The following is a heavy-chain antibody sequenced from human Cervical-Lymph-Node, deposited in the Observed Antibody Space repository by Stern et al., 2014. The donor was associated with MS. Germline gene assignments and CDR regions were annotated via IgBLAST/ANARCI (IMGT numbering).Heavy chain of an antibody. Sequence: QLQLQESGPGLVKPSETLSLTRNVSGGSISRYYWSWIRQPPGKGLEWIEYIYYSGSTNYNPSLKSRVTISVDTSKNQFSLKLSSVTAADTAVYYCARGVPTTGFDPWGQGTPVTVSS. CDR3: ARGVPTTGFDP. V-gene: IGHV4-59*01. CDR2: IYYSGST. J-gene: IGHJ5*02. D-gene: IGHD1-26*01. CDR1: GGSISRYY.